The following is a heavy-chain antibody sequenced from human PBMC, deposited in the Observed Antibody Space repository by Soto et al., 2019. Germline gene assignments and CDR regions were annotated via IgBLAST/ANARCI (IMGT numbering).Heavy chain of an antibody. CDR1: GFTFSSYA. Sequence: EVQLLESGGGLVQPGGSLRLSCAASGFTFSSYAMSWVRQAPGKGLEWVSAISGSGGSTYYADSVKGRFTISRDNSKNTLYLQMNSLRAEDAAVYYCLGFLEWFDKVNWFDPWGQGTLVTVSS. J-gene: IGHJ5*02. CDR2: ISGSGGST. CDR3: LGFLEWFDKVNWFDP. V-gene: IGHV3-23*01. D-gene: IGHD3-3*01.